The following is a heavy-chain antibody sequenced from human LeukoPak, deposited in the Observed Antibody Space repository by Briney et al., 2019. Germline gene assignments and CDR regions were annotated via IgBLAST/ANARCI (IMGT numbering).Heavy chain of an antibody. V-gene: IGHV3-64*01. Sequence: PGGSLRLSCAASGFTFSSYAMHWVRQAPGKGLEYVSAISSNGGSTYYANSVRGRFTISRDNSKNTLYLQMGSLRAEDTAVYYCATPAYYSNYALFDYWGQGTLVTVSS. J-gene: IGHJ4*02. CDR2: ISSNGGST. CDR3: ATPAYYSNYALFDY. CDR1: GFTFSSYA. D-gene: IGHD4-11*01.